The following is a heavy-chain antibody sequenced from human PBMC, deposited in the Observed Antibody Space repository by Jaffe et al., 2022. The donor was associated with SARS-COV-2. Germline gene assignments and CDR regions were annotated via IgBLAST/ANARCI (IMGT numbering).Heavy chain of an antibody. D-gene: IGHD3-9*01. V-gene: IGHV3-21*01. J-gene: IGHJ6*03. CDR1: GFTFSSYS. CDR3: ARESADWLLPQSYYYYYMDV. CDR2: ISSSSSYI. Sequence: EVQLVESGGGLVKPGGSLRLSCAASGFTFSSYSMNWVRQAPGKGLEWVSSISSSSSYIHYADSVKGRFTISRDDAKNSLYLQMNSLRAEDTAVYYCARESADWLLPQSYYYYYMDVWGKGTTVTVSS.